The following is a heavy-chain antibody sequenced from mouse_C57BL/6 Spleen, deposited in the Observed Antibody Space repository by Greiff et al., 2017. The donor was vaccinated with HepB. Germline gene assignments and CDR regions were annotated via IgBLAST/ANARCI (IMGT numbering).Heavy chain of an antibody. Sequence: EVKLQESGPELVKPGASVKMSCKASGYTFTDYNMHWVKQSHGKSLEWIGYINPNNGGTSYNQKFKGKATLTVNKSSSTAYMELRSLTSEDSAVYYCARGYYGYDVGFDYWGQGTTLTVSS. J-gene: IGHJ2*01. CDR1: GYTFTDYN. D-gene: IGHD2-2*01. CDR2: INPNNGGT. CDR3: ARGYYGYDVGFDY. V-gene: IGHV1-22*01.